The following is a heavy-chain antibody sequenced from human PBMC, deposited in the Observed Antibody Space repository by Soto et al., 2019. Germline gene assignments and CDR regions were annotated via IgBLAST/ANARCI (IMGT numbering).Heavy chain of an antibody. J-gene: IGHJ5*02. V-gene: IGHV4-34*01. CDR2: INHSGST. CDR3: ARAYYYGSGTQNNWFDP. CDR1: GGSIISYY. Sequence: SETLSLTCTVSGGSIISYYWSWILQPPWKGLEWIGEINHSGSTNYNPSLKSRVTISVDTSKNQFSLKLSSVTAADTAVYYCARAYYYGSGTQNNWFDPWGQRTLVTVSS. D-gene: IGHD3-10*01.